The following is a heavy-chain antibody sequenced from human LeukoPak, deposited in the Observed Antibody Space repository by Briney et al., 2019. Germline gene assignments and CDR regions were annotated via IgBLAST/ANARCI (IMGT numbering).Heavy chain of an antibody. V-gene: IGHV1-18*01. J-gene: IGHJ5*02. CDR1: GYTFTSYG. CDR2: ISTFNGNT. D-gene: IGHD2-21*01. CDR3: ARSIPLWKELRRDWFDP. Sequence: ASVKVSCKASGYTFTSYGISWVRQAPGQGLEWMGWISTFNGNTHYAQKLQGRVTMTTDTSTSTAYMELRSPSSDDTAVYYCARSIPLWKELRRDWFDPWGQGTQVTVSS.